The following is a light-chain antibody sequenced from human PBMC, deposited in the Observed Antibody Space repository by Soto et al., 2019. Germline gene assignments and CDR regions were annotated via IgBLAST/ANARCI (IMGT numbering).Light chain of an antibody. CDR2: DVS. Sequence: QSVLTQPASVSGSPGQSSTISCTGTGSDVGGYNYVSWYQQHPGKAPKFMIYDVSNRPSGVSNRFSGSKSGNTASLTISGLQAEDEADYYCSSYTTSNTRQIVFGTGT. V-gene: IGLV2-14*01. CDR3: SSYTTSNTRQIV. J-gene: IGLJ1*01. CDR1: GSDVGGYNY.